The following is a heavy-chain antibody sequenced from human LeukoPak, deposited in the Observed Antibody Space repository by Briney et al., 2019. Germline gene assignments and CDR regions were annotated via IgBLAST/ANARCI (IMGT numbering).Heavy chain of an antibody. J-gene: IGHJ4*02. CDR1: GFTFSSYA. D-gene: IGHD5-18*01. Sequence: GGSLRLSCAASGFTFSSYAMGWVRQAPGKWLEWVSAISGSGGSTYYADSVKGRFTISRDNSKNTLYLQMNSLRAEDTAVYYCAKDRMVQLWFGYFDYWGQGTLVTVSS. CDR3: AKDRMVQLWFGYFDY. V-gene: IGHV3-23*01. CDR2: ISGSGGST.